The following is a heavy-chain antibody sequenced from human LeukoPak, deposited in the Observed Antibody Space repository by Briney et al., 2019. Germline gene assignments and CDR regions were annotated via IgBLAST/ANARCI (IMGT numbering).Heavy chain of an antibody. Sequence: GGSLRLSCAASGFTFSSYCMSWVRQAPGKGLEWVASIKGGGSEKYYVDSVKGRFTMSRDNAKNSLYLQMNSLRAEDTAIYYCATVGGRYRPIGYWGQGTLVTVSS. V-gene: IGHV3-7*01. CDR3: ATVGGRYRPIGY. D-gene: IGHD2-2*02. J-gene: IGHJ4*02. CDR2: IKGGGSEK. CDR1: GFTFSSYC.